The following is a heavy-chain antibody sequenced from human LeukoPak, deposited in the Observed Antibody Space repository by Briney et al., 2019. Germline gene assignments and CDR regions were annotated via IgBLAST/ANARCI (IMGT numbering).Heavy chain of an antibody. CDR2: IYYSGST. D-gene: IGHD3-3*01. CDR1: GGSISSRSYY. Sequence: SETLTLTCTVSGGSISSRSYYWGRIRQPPGKGLEWIGSIYYSGSTYYNPSLKSRVTISVDTSKNQFSLKLSSVTAADTAVYYCARRSVRRFWSGSRDGYFDYWGQGTLVTGSS. V-gene: IGHV4-39*01. CDR3: ARRSVRRFWSGSRDGYFDY. J-gene: IGHJ4*02.